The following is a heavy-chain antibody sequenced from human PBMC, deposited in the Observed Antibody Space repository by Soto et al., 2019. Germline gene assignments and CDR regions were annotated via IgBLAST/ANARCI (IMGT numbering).Heavy chain of an antibody. CDR1: GGSISSYY. CDR2: IYYSGST. Sequence: SETLSLTCTVSGGSISSYYWSWIRQPPGKGLEWIGYIYYSGSTNYNPSLKSRVTISVDTSKNQFSLKLSSVTAADTAVYYCARSGSSSWQLDYWGQGTLVTVSS. CDR3: ARSGSSSWQLDY. V-gene: IGHV4-59*08. J-gene: IGHJ4*02. D-gene: IGHD6-13*01.